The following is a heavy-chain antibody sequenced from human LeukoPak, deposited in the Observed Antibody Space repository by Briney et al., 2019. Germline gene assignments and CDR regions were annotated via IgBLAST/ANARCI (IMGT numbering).Heavy chain of an antibody. Sequence: GRSLRLSCAASGFTFSSYGMHWVRQAPGKGLEWVAVISYDGSNKYCADSVKGRFTISRDNSKNTLYLQMNSLRAEDTAVYYCASRAIAVANARGQGTLVTVSS. CDR2: ISYDGSNK. CDR3: ASRAIAVANA. J-gene: IGHJ4*02. V-gene: IGHV3-30*03. D-gene: IGHD6-19*01. CDR1: GFTFSSYG.